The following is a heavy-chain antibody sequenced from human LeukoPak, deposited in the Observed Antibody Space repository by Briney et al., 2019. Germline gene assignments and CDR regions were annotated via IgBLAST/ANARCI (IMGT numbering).Heavy chain of an antibody. CDR3: TRGGKMAGLDC. Sequence: SQTLSHTSVLSGDSVSRDRAACNWIRQSPSRGLEWLGRTYYRSKWYNDYAVSVKSRITINPDTSKNQFSLQLNSVTPEDTAVEYWTRGGKMAGLDCWGQGTLVTVSS. D-gene: IGHD6-19*01. CDR1: GDSVSRDRAA. V-gene: IGHV6-1*01. CDR2: TYYRSKWYN. J-gene: IGHJ4*02.